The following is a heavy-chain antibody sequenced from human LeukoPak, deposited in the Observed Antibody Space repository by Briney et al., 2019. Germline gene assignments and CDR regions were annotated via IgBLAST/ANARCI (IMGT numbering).Heavy chain of an antibody. V-gene: IGHV4-39*01. D-gene: IGHD2-15*01. Sequence: SETLSLTCSVSGGSISSSSYYGGWIRQPPGKGLEWIGSIYYSGSTYYNPSLKSRVTISIDTSKNQFSLKLSSVTAADTAVYYCARVVVAAIPNFDYWGQGTLVTVSS. CDR2: IYYSGST. CDR1: GGSISSSSYY. J-gene: IGHJ4*02. CDR3: ARVVVAAIPNFDY.